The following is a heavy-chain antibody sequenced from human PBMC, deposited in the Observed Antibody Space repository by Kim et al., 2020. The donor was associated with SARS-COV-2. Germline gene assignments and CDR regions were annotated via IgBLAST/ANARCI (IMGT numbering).Heavy chain of an antibody. Sequence: SETLSLTCTVSGGSISSGGYYWSWIRQHPGKGLEWNGYIYYSGSTYYNPSLKRRVTISVDTSKNQFSLMRSSVTAEDTAVHYCAKVVVGATGWFDHCGQG. J-gene: IGHJ5*02. V-gene: IGHV4-31*03. CDR3: AKVVVGATGWFDH. CDR1: GGSISSGGYY. CDR2: IYYSGST. D-gene: IGHD2-15*01.